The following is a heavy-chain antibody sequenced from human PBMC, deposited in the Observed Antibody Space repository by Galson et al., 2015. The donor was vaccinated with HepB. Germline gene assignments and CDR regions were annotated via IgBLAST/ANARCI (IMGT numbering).Heavy chain of an antibody. D-gene: IGHD5-24*01. CDR3: ARGRDGYNNWGAFDI. J-gene: IGHJ3*02. V-gene: IGHV3-66*01. Sequence: SLRLSCAASGFTVSSNYMSWVRQAPGKGLEWVSVIYSGGSTYYTDSVKGRFTISRDNSKNTLYLQMNSLRAEDTAVYYCARGRDGYNNWGAFDIWGQGTMVTVSS. CDR2: IYSGGST. CDR1: GFTVSSNY.